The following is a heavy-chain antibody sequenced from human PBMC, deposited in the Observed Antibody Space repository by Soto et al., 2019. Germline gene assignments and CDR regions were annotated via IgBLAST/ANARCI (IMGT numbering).Heavy chain of an antibody. Sequence: QITLKESGPTLVKPTQTLTLTCTFSGFSLSTSGVGVGWVRQPPGQALEWLALIYCDDDKRYSPSLESRLIITKDTSNNQVVLTMANMDPVDTAPYYCAHRSSQYDSSGLGFDSWGQGTLVTVSS. V-gene: IGHV2-5*02. J-gene: IGHJ4*02. CDR1: GFSLSTSGVG. CDR2: IYCDDDK. D-gene: IGHD3-22*01. CDR3: AHRSSQYDSSGLGFDS.